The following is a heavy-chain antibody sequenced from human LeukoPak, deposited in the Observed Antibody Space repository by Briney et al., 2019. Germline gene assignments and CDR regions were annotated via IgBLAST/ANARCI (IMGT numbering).Heavy chain of an antibody. V-gene: IGHV4-59*08. J-gene: IGHJ4*02. CDR2: AYYSGHT. CDR1: GGSISDNY. Sequence: PSETLSLTCTVSGGSISDNYWSWIRQPPGKGLEWIGYAYYSGHTNYNSTLKSRVTMSLDTSKSQFSLRLSSVTAADTAVYFCARHPFATPFDYWGPGTLVTVSS. CDR3: ARHPFATPFDY. D-gene: IGHD2-15*01.